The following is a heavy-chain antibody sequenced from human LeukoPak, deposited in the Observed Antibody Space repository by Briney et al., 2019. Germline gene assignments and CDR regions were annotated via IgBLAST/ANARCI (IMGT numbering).Heavy chain of an antibody. CDR2: INGDGSTT. J-gene: IGHJ4*02. V-gene: IGHV3-74*03. CDR3: ARDYAGSPDY. D-gene: IGHD3-10*01. CDR1: GFTFSTYW. Sequence: GGSLRLSCTASGFTFSTYWINWVRQSPGKGLVWVALINGDGSTTTHADSVKGRFTISRDNAKNTAYLQMNSLRDEDTAVYFCARDYAGSPDYWGQGTLVTVSS.